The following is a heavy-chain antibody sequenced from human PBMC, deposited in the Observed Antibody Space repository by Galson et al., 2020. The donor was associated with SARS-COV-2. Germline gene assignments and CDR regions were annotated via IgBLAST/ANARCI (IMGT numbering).Heavy chain of an antibody. Sequence: GETLQLSCAPSGFIYSNSFLHWVHQAPTKGQEKMAVISHDGNETLYADSVKGRFTISSDNFKNTMYLQMDSRRAEDTAIYYCARDTPERELEYWGQGTLVSVSS. CDR1: GFIYSNSF. J-gene: IGHJ4*02. CDR3: ARDTPERELEY. CDR2: ISHDGNET. D-gene: IGHD1-1*01. V-gene: IGHV3-30*04.